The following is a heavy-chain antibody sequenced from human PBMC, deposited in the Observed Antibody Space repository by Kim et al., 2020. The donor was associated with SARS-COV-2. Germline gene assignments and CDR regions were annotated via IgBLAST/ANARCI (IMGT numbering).Heavy chain of an antibody. V-gene: IGHV4-59*13. Sequence: SETLSLTCTVSGGSISSYYWSWIRQPPGKGLEWIGYIYYSGSTNYNPSLKSRVTISVDTSKNQFSLKLSSVTAADTAVYYCAAYGSGSYLVYWGQGTLVTVSS. D-gene: IGHD3-10*01. CDR2: IYYSGST. CDR1: GGSISSYY. J-gene: IGHJ4*02. CDR3: AAYGSGSYLVY.